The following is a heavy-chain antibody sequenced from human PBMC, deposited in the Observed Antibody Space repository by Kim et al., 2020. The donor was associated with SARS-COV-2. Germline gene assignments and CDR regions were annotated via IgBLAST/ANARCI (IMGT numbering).Heavy chain of an antibody. V-gene: IGHV1-69*04. CDR2: IIPILGIA. J-gene: IGHJ4*02. D-gene: IGHD6-19*01. CDR3: VFPGSSGWSDFDY. CDR1: GGTFSSYA. Sequence: SVKVSCKASGGTFSSYAISWVRQAPGQGLEWMGRIIPILGIANYSQKFQGRVTITADKSTSTAYMELSSLRSEDTAVYYCVFPGSSGWSDFDYWGQGTLVTVSS.